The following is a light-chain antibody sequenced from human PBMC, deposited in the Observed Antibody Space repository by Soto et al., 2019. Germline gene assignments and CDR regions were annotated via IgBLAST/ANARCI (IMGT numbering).Light chain of an antibody. V-gene: IGKV1-27*01. Sequence: DIQMTQSPSSLSASEGDRVTITCRASQGIRHYLAWYQQKPGKVPKLLIYEASNLQSGVPSRFRGGGSGTEFTPAISSLQPEDGVTYDCENVYSCSQTFGQGTKVEIK. CDR2: EAS. CDR3: ENVYSCSQT. CDR1: QGIRHY. J-gene: IGKJ1*01.